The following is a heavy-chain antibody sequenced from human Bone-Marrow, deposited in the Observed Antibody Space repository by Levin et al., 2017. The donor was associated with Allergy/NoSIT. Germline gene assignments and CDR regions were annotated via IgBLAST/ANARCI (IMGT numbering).Heavy chain of an antibody. J-gene: IGHJ4*02. V-gene: IGHV3-73*01. Sequence: GGSLRLSCSASGFAFSGSSIHWVRQAPGKGLEWVGRIGYNTNSYATIYTASMKGNFIISRDDSKDTSYLQMHTLKIEDTAVYYCVRGGTGGWYGALDNWGQGTLVTVSS. D-gene: IGHD1-7*01. CDR1: GFAFSGSS. CDR3: VRGGTGGWYGALDN. CDR2: IGYNTNSYAT.